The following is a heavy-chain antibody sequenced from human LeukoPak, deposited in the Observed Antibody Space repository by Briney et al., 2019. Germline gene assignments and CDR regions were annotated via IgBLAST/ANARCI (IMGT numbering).Heavy chain of an antibody. CDR3: AKGQTCSGSYLIDY. CDR2: ISWNSGSI. D-gene: IGHD1-26*01. J-gene: IGHJ4*02. CDR1: GFTFDDYA. V-gene: IGHV3-9*01. Sequence: GGSLRLSCAASGFTFDDYAMHWVRQAPGKGLEWVSGISWNSGSIGYADSVKGRFTISRDNAKNSLYLQMNSLRAEDTALYYCAKGQTCSGSYLIDYWGQGTLVTVSS.